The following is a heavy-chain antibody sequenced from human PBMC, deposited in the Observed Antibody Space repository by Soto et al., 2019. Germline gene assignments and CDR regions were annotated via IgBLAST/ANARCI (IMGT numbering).Heavy chain of an antibody. V-gene: IGHV3-23*01. CDR3: AKDWGLVWFGEHYFDY. Sequence: EVQLLESGGGLVQPGGSLRLSCAASGFTFSSYAMSWVRQAPGKGLEWVSAISGSGGSTYYADSVKGRFTISRDNSKNTLYLQMTSLRAEDTAVYYCAKDWGLVWFGEHYFDYWGQGTLVTVSS. CDR1: GFTFSSYA. J-gene: IGHJ4*02. D-gene: IGHD3-10*01. CDR2: ISGSGGST.